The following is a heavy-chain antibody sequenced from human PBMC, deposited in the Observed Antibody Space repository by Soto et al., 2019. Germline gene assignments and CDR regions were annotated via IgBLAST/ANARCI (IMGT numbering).Heavy chain of an antibody. CDR1: GYTFTSYG. V-gene: IGHV1-18*01. CDR3: ARESSSSCHDY. D-gene: IGHD6-13*01. CDR2: ISAYNGNT. Sequence: QVQLVQSGAEVKKPGASVKVSCKASGYTFTSYGISWVRQAPGQGLEWMGWISAYNGNTNYAQKLQGRVTITTDTSTSTAYMEVRSLRSDVTAVYYCARESSSSCHDYWGQGTLVTVSS. J-gene: IGHJ4*02.